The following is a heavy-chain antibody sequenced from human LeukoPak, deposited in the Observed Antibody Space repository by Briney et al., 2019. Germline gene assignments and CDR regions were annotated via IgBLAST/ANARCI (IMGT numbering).Heavy chain of an antibody. V-gene: IGHV4-59*01. J-gene: IGHJ3*02. CDR3: ARVHRNSGWYGKSQDAFDI. Sequence: SETLSLTCTVSGGSISSYYWSWIRQPPGKGLEWIGYIYYSGSTNYNPSLKSRVTISVDTSKNQFSLKLSSVTAADTAVYYCARVHRNSGWYGKSQDAFDIWGQGTMVTVSS. CDR1: GGSISSYY. D-gene: IGHD6-19*01. CDR2: IYYSGST.